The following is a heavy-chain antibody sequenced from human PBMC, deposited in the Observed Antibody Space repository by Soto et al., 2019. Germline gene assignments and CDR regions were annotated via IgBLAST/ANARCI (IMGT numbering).Heavy chain of an antibody. CDR3: ARDPSYYGMDV. CDR2: INVYNGNT. CDR1: GYTFTNYG. J-gene: IGHJ6*02. V-gene: IGHV1-18*01. Sequence: ASVKVSCKASGYTFTNYGISWVRQAPGQGLEWMGWINVYNGNTDYVEKLQGRVTMTTDTSTSTAYMELRSLRSEDTAVYYCARDPSYYGMDVWGQGTTVTVSS.